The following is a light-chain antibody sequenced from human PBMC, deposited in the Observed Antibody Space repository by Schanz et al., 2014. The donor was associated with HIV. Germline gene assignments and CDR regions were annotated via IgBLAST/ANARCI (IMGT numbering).Light chain of an antibody. CDR2: GAS. CDR3: QQYNNWPLT. J-gene: IGKJ1*01. CDR1: QSVSGF. V-gene: IGKV3-15*01. Sequence: EIVMTQSPATLSVSPGERATLSCRASQSVSGFLAWYQQKPGQAPRLLIYGASTRATGIPGRFSASGSGTEYTLAISSLQSEDFAVYYCQQYNNWPLTFGQGTKVEIK.